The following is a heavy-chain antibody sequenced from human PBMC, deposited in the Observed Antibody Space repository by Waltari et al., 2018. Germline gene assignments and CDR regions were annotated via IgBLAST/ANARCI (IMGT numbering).Heavy chain of an antibody. J-gene: IGHJ3*02. CDR3: ATDSVRHLIHALDI. CDR2: IRDSGGIY. D-gene: IGHD6-25*01. CDR1: GFTFNIHA. Sequence: EVQLLESGGGLVQPGGSLRLSCAASGFTFNIHAMSWVRQTPGKGREWVSIIRDSGGIYHYADSVRGRFTVSRDNSKHTLCLQMSSLIADDTAVYYCATDSVRHLIHALDIWGQGTVVTVSS. V-gene: IGHV3-23*01.